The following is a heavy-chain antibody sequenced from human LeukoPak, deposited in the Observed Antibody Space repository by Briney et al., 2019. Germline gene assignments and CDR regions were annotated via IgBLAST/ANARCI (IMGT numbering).Heavy chain of an antibody. CDR3: ARPPDFDWLGFDY. D-gene: IGHD3-9*01. CDR1: GLTFSSYA. J-gene: IGHJ4*02. Sequence: GGSLRLSCAASGLTFSSYAMSWVRQAPGKGLEWVSAISGSDGSTNYADSVKGRFTISRDNAKNSLYLQMNSLRAEDTAVYYCARPPDFDWLGFDYWGQGTLVTVSS. V-gene: IGHV3-23*01. CDR2: ISGSDGST.